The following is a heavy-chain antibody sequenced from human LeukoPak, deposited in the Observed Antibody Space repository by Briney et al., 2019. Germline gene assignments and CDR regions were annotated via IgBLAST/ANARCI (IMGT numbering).Heavy chain of an antibody. D-gene: IGHD3-10*01. CDR1: GFTFINYA. CDR2: FSVSDGRT. CDR3: ARLWFGENG. Sequence: QTGGSLRLSCAASGFTFINYAMSWVRQAPGKGLEYISTFSVSDGRTYYADSVKGRFTISRDNAKNSLYLQMNSLRAEDTAVYYCARLWFGENGRGQGTLVTVSS. V-gene: IGHV3-23*01. J-gene: IGHJ4*02.